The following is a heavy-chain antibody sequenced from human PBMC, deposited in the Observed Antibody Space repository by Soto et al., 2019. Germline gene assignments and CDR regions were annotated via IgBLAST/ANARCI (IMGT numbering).Heavy chain of an antibody. J-gene: IGHJ3*02. CDR3: ARRDSSSWYGAFDI. CDR2: IYSGGST. CDR1: GFTVSSNY. D-gene: IGHD6-13*01. Sequence: LRLSCAASGFTVSSNYMSWVRQAPGKGLEWVSVIYSGGSTYYADSVKGRFTISGDNSKNTLYLQMNSLRAEDTAVYYCARRDSSSWYGAFDIWGQGTMVTVSS. V-gene: IGHV3-53*01.